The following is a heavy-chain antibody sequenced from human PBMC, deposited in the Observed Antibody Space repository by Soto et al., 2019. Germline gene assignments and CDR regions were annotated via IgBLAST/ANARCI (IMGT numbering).Heavy chain of an antibody. D-gene: IGHD5-18*01. CDR2: IYYSGST. V-gene: IGHV4-59*08. Sequence: SETLSLTCTVSGGSISNYYWSWIRQPPGKGLEWIGYIYYSGSTNYNPSLKSRVTISVDTSKNQFSLKLSSVTAADTAVYYCARHRYSYGVYYFDYWGQGTLVTVPQ. CDR1: GGSISNYY. CDR3: ARHRYSYGVYYFDY. J-gene: IGHJ4*02.